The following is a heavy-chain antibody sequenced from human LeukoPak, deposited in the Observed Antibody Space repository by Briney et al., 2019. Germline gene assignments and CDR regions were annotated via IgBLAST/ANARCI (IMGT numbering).Heavy chain of an antibody. Sequence: GGSLRLSCAASGFTFSHSWMTWVRQAPGKGLEWVADIKEDGTTKLYVDSVKGRFTISRDNAKNSLYPQMDSLRVEDTAVYYCARDPEWGALDYWGLGTLVTVSS. CDR2: IKEDGTTK. V-gene: IGHV3-7*01. CDR3: ARDPEWGALDY. D-gene: IGHD3-16*01. CDR1: GFTFSHSW. J-gene: IGHJ4*02.